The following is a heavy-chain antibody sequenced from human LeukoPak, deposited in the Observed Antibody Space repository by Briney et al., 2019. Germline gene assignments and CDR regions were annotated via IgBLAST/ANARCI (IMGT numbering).Heavy chain of an antibody. J-gene: IGHJ4*02. CDR2: IKSKTDGGTT. CDR1: GFTFSNAW. CDR3: TTDALAYCGGDCSVFDY. V-gene: IGHV3-15*01. Sequence: GGSLRLSCAASGFTFSNAWMSWLRQAPGKGLEWVGRIKSKTDGGTTDYAAPVKGRFTISRDDSKNTQYLQMNSLKTEDTAVYYCTTDALAYCGGDCSVFDYWGQGTLVTVSS. D-gene: IGHD2-21*02.